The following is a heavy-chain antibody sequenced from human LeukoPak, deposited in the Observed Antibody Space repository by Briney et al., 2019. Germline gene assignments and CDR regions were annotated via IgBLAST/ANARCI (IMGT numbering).Heavy chain of an antibody. V-gene: IGHV3-48*02. CDR1: GFTFSTNS. CDR3: ARDTNWGFDY. J-gene: IGHJ4*02. CDR2: ITSTSSAK. D-gene: IGHD7-27*01. Sequence: GGSLRLSCAASGFTFSTNSMNWVRQGPGKGLEWISYITSTSSAKYYADSVKGRFTISRDNAKNLLDLQMNSLRDEDTALYYCARDTNWGFDYWGQGTLVTVSS.